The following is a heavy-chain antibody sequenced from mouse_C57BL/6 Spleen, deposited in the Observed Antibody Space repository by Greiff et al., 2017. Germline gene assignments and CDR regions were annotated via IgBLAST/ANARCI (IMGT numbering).Heavy chain of an antibody. V-gene: IGHV10-1*01. Sequence: GGGLVQPKGSLKLSCAASGFSFNTYAMNWVRQAPGKGLEWVARIRSKRNNYATYYADSVKDRFTISRDDSESMLYLQMNNLKTEDTAMYYCVRQRDDYYYFDYWGQGTTLTVSS. D-gene: IGHD1-1*01. CDR2: IRSKRNNYAT. J-gene: IGHJ2*01. CDR3: VRQRDDYYYFDY. CDR1: GFSFNTYA.